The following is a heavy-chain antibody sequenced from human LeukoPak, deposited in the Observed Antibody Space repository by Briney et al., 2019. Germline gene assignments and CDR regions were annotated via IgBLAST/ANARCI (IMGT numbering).Heavy chain of an antibody. CDR2: ISAYNGNT. Sequence: ASVRDSFEASGYTFTIYGISWVRQAPGPGREWMGWISAYNGNTNYTQKLRGGVTMTTDTSTSTAYMELRSLRSEDTAVYYCASQYGDYEDWDFWFDPWGQGTLVTVSS. J-gene: IGHJ5*02. CDR3: ASQYGDYEDWDFWFDP. D-gene: IGHD4-17*01. CDR1: GYTFTIYG. V-gene: IGHV1-18*04.